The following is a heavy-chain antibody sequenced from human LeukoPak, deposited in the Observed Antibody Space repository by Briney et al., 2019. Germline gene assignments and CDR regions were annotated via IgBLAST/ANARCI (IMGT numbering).Heavy chain of an antibody. CDR2: IRSKTADGTT. V-gene: IGHV3-15*01. CDR1: GFDFINAW. J-gene: IGHJ5*02. Sequence: PGGSLRLPCAASGFDFINAWMSWVRQAPGKGLEWVGHIRSKTADGTTDYAAPVKGRFTISRDDSKNRIYLQMDSLKTEDTAVYYCATAHLAVPDINHWGQGTLVTVSS. CDR3: ATAHLAVPDINH. D-gene: IGHD6-19*01.